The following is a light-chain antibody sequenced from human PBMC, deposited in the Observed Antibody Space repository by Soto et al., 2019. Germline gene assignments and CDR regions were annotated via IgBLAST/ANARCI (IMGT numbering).Light chain of an antibody. CDR2: GAS. CDR1: QSISNK. Sequence: EIVMTQSPGTLSVSPGERATLSCRASQSISNKLAWHQQKPGQAPRLLVYGASTRAPGVPDRFSGSGSGTEFTLTISSLQSEDFAVYYCQQYYKWPRTFGQGTK. J-gene: IGKJ1*01. V-gene: IGKV3-15*01. CDR3: QQYYKWPRT.